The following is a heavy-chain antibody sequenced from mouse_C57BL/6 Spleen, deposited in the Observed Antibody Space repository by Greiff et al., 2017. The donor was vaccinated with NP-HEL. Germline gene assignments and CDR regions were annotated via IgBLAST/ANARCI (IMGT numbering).Heavy chain of an antibody. CDR3: ASGGHYGSSPAGFAY. V-gene: IGHV1-59*01. D-gene: IGHD1-1*01. CDR1: GYTFTSYW. CDR2: IDPSDSYT. Sequence: VQLQQPGAELVRPGTSVKLSCKASGYTFTSYWMHWVKQRPGQGLEWIGVIDPSDSYTNYNQKFKGKATLTVDTSSSTAYMQLSSLTSEDSAVYYCASGGHYGSSPAGFAYWGQGTLVTVSA. J-gene: IGHJ3*01.